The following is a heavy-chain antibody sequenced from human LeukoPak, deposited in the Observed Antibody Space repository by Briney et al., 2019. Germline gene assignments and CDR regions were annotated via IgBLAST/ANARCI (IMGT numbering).Heavy chain of an antibody. CDR3: AREGTMIVVVIPLDY. J-gene: IGHJ4*02. D-gene: IGHD3-22*01. CDR2: ISYDGSNK. Sequence: GGSLRLSCAASGFAFRNFPMHWVRQAPGKGLEWVAVISYDGSNKYYADSVKGRFTISRDNSKNTLYLQMNSLRAEDTAVYYCAREGTMIVVVIPLDYWGQGTLVTVSS. V-gene: IGHV3-30*04. CDR1: GFAFRNFP.